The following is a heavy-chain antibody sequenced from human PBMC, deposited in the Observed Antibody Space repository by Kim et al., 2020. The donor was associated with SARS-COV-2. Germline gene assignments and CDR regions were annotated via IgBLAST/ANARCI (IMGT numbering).Heavy chain of an antibody. D-gene: IGHD6-13*01. J-gene: IGHJ4*02. V-gene: IGHV3-9*01. CDR3: AKDGSSWYFYFDY. Sequence: ANTVQGPITISRDNAKHSLYLKMKRLRAEDKALYYCAKDGSSWYFYFDYWGQGTLVTVSS.